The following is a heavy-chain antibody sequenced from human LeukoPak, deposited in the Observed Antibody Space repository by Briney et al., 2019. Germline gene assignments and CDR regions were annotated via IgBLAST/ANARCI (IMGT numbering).Heavy chain of an antibody. Sequence: PGRSLRLSCAASGFTFSTYGMHWVRQAPGEGLEWVAVIWYDGSIEYYADSVKGRFTISRDSSRNTLFLQMNSLRPEDTAVYHCTRNRPETPLGYWGQGTLVTVSS. CDR1: GFTFSTYG. V-gene: IGHV3-33*01. D-gene: IGHD1-14*01. CDR2: IWYDGSIE. CDR3: TRNRPETPLGY. J-gene: IGHJ4*02.